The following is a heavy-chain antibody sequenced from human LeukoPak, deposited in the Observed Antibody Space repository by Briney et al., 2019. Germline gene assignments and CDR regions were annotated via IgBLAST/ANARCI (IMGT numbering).Heavy chain of an antibody. Sequence: GGSLRLSCAASGYTFTSYAMNWVRQAPGQGLEWMGWINTNTGNPTYAQGFTGRFVFSLDTSVSTAYLQISSLKAEDTAVYYCARVRLSVLNWFDPWGQGTLVTVSS. CDR3: ARVRLSVLNWFDP. V-gene: IGHV7-4-1*02. CDR1: GYTFTSYA. J-gene: IGHJ5*02. D-gene: IGHD2/OR15-2a*01. CDR2: INTNTGNP.